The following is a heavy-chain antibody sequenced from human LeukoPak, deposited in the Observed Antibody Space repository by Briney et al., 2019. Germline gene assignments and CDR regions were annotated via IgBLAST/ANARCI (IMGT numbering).Heavy chain of an antibody. Sequence: PGGSLRLSCAASGFTFSSYAMSWVRQAPGKGLEWVSTISVSGGDTFYADSVKGRFTTSRDNSKNTLYLQMNSLRAEDTAVYYCAKGPAIRSSGYYYYYYGMDVWGQGTTVTVSS. CDR1: GFTFSSYA. V-gene: IGHV3-23*01. CDR2: ISVSGGDT. J-gene: IGHJ6*02. CDR3: AKGPAIRSSGYYYYYYGMDV. D-gene: IGHD3-22*01.